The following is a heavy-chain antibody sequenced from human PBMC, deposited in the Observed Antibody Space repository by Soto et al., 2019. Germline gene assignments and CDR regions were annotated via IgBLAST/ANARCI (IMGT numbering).Heavy chain of an antibody. CDR1: VFTFSTYW. J-gene: IGHJ6*02. CDR3: TRSRPGYYDMDV. CDR2: INSDGSSR. D-gene: IGHD7-27*01. V-gene: IGHV3-74*01. Sequence: GWSLRLSCASSVFTFSTYWMHWVRQAPGKGLVWVSRINSDGSSRNYADLVKGRLTISRDNAKNTLYLQMNSLRAEDTAVYYCTRSRPGYYDMDVWGQGTTVTVSS.